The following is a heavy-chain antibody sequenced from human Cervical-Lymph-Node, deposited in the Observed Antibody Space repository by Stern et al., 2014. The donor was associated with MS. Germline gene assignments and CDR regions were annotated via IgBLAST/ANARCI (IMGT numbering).Heavy chain of an antibody. V-gene: IGHV1-2*06. D-gene: IGHD1-26*01. CDR2: SNPNSGDT. Sequence: VQLVQSGAEVKKPGSSVKVSCKSSGYAFTVYYIHWVRQAPGQGLGCMGRSNPNSGDTNYAPKFQGSVTMTRDTSISTAYMELSRLRSDDTAVYYCARVSQREPTHYIDYWGQGTLVIVSS. CDR3: ARVSQREPTHYIDY. CDR1: GYAFTVYY. J-gene: IGHJ4*02.